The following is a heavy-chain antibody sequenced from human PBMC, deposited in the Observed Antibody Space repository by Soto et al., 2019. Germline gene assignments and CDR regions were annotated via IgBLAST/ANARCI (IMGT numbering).Heavy chain of an antibody. J-gene: IGHJ6*02. CDR3: ARERLYGGNPPRVEYYYYGMDV. V-gene: IGHV3-30-3*01. CDR1: GFTFSSYA. D-gene: IGHD4-17*01. Sequence: QVQLVESGGGVVQPGRSLRLSCAASGFTFSSYAMHWVRQAPGKGLEWVAVISYDGSNKYYADSVKGRFTISRDNSKNTLYLQMNSLRAEDTAVYYCARERLYGGNPPRVEYYYYGMDVWGQGTTVTVSS. CDR2: ISYDGSNK.